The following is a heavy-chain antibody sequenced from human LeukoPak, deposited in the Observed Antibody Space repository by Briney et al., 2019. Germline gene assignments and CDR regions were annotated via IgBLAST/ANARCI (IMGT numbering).Heavy chain of an antibody. V-gene: IGHV3-23*01. CDR1: GFTFSDYA. D-gene: IGHD3-10*01. CDR2: ISGSGGGA. CDR3: ARDWCDSGSYCRGAGLDL. Sequence: PGGSLRLSCAASGFTFSDYAMNWVRQAPGKGLEWVSTISGSGGGANYADSVKGRFTISRDNAKNSLYLQLNSLRAEDTAVYYCARDWCDSGSYCRGAGLDLWGQGTMVTVSS. J-gene: IGHJ3*01.